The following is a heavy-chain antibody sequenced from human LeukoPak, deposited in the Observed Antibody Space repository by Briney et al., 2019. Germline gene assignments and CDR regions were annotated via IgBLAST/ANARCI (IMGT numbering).Heavy chain of an antibody. V-gene: IGHV4-59*12. Sequence: PSETLSLTCTVSGGSISSYYWSWIRQPPGKGLEWIGYIYYSGSTNYNPSLKSRVTMSVDTSKNQFSLKLSSVTAADTAVYYCAREGAVAEYNWFDPWGQGTLVTVSS. CDR1: GGSISSYY. CDR3: AREGAVAEYNWFDP. D-gene: IGHD6-19*01. J-gene: IGHJ5*02. CDR2: IYYSGST.